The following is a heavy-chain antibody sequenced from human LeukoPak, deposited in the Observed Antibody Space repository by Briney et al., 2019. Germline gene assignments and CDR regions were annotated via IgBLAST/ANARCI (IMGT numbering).Heavy chain of an antibody. CDR3: AKKWRAFDI. CDR1: GFTFSNYA. D-gene: IGHD5-12*01. J-gene: IGHJ3*02. CDR2: ISGTGIGT. V-gene: IGHV3-23*01. Sequence: GGSLRLSCAASGFTFSNYAMSWVRQAPGKGLEWVSGISGTGIGTYYADSVKGRFTISRDNSKNTLYLQMNSLRAEDTAIYYCAKKWRAFDIWGQGTMVTVSS.